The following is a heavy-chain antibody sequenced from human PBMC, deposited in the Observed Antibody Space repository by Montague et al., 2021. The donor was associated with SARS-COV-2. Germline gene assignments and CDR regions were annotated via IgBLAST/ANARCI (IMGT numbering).Heavy chain of an antibody. CDR3: VRHPHYDGLNGPPDF. J-gene: IGHJ4*02. V-gene: IGHV4-59*08. CDR1: LHSGADEF. CDR2: VLYNQGA. Sequence: SETLSLTCAGDLHSGADEFRRWSQEHPGKRQSRFRDVLYNQGANFNPSLKSRVAISVDTSKNQFSLRLTSVTAADTAIYYCVRHPHYDGLNGPPDFWDQGTLVTVSS. D-gene: IGHD3-9*01.